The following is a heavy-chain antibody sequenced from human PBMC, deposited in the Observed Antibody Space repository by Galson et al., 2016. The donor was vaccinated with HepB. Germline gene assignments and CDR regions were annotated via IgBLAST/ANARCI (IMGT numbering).Heavy chain of an antibody. Sequence: SLRLSCAASGFTFSNYAVHWVRQAPGKGLEWVAVISYDASNKYYADSVKGRFTISRDNSKNTLYLQMNSLRAEDTAVYYCAKLLELYRLGLYDYYGMDVWGKGTTVTVSS. D-gene: IGHD2-8*02. CDR1: GFTFSNYA. CDR3: AKLLELYRLGLYDYYGMDV. CDR2: ISYDASNK. J-gene: IGHJ6*04. V-gene: IGHV3-30*18.